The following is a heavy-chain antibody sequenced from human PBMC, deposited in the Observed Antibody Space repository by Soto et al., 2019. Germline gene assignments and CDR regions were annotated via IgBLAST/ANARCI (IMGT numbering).Heavy chain of an antibody. CDR2: ILYDGSNK. Sequence: QVQLVESGGGVVQPGRSLRLSCAASGFTFSSYGMHWVRLAPGKGLEWLAVILYDGSNKYYADSVKGRITISRDNSKNTLYLQMNSLRAEDTAVYYCAREDIVATIYYYYYGMDVWGQGTTVTVSS. CDR1: GFTFSSYG. J-gene: IGHJ6*02. V-gene: IGHV3-33*01. CDR3: AREDIVATIYYYYYGMDV. D-gene: IGHD5-12*01.